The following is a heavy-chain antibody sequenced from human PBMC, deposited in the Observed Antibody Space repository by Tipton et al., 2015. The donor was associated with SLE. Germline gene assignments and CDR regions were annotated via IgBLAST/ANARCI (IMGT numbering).Heavy chain of an antibody. D-gene: IGHD6-13*01. V-gene: IGHV1-69*01. CDR1: GGTFSSYA. CDR3: ARGYSNRWRYFDY. J-gene: IGHJ4*02. Sequence: QSGPEVKQPGSSVKVSCKASGGTFSSYAISWVRQAPGQGLEWMGGIIPVFHTANYAQKFQGRVTITADESTNPAYMELSSLRSEDTAVYYWARGYSNRWRYFDYWGQGTLVTVSS. CDR2: IIPVFHTA.